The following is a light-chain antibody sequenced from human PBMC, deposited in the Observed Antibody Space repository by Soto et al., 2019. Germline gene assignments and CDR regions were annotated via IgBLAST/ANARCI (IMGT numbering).Light chain of an antibody. CDR3: QVCDSYSAHHV. J-gene: IGLJ1*01. Sequence: SYELTQPPSVSVAPGQTARITCGGNNIGRKNVHWYQQRPGQAPVLVVYDDDVRPSGIPDRFSGSNSGNTATLTISRVEPGDEADYYCQVCDSYSAHHVFATGTKVTVL. CDR1: NIGRKN. CDR2: DDD. V-gene: IGLV3-21*02.